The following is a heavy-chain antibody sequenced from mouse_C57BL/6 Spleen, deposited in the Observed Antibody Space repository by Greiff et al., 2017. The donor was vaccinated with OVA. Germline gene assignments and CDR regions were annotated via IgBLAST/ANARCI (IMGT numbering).Heavy chain of an antibody. V-gene: IGHV5-4*01. CDR2: ISDGGSYT. J-gene: IGHJ2*01. D-gene: IGHD4-1*01. CDR1: GFTFSSYA. CDR3: ARATRLGLLDY. Sequence: EVQGVESGGGLVKPGGSLKLSCAASGFTFSSYAMSWVRQTPEKRLEWVATISDGGSYTYYPDNVKGRFTISRDNAKNNLYLQMSHLKSEDTAMYYCARATRLGLLDYWGQGTTLTVSS.